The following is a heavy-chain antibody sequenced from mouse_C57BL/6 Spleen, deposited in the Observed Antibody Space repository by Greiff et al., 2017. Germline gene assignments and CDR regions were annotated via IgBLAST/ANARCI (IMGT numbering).Heavy chain of an antibody. CDR2: ISSGSSTI. D-gene: IGHD2-3*01. V-gene: IGHV5-17*01. Sequence: EVQLVESGGGLVKPGGSLKLSCAASGFTFSDYGMHWVRQAPEKGLEWVAYISSGSSTIYYADTVKGRFTISRDNAKNTLFLQMTSLRSEDTAMYYCARPLYDGYFYAMDYWGQGTSVTVSS. CDR1: GFTFSDYG. J-gene: IGHJ4*01. CDR3: ARPLYDGYFYAMDY.